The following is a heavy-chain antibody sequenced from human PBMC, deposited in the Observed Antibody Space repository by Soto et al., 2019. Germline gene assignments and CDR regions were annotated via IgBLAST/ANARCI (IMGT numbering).Heavy chain of an antibody. CDR3: AREKFSSAWHRFEY. CDR2: TYYRSNWYN. Sequence: QVQLQQSGPGLVKPSETLSVTCAISGDSVSSKIAAWNWIRQSPSGGLAWLGRTYYRSNWYNDYSVSVHGRINIKADTSKIHNTLPLNSVAPEDTAVYYCAREKFSSAWHRFEYWGQGTLVTVSS. J-gene: IGHJ4*02. CDR1: GDSVSSKIAA. D-gene: IGHD6-19*01. V-gene: IGHV6-1*01.